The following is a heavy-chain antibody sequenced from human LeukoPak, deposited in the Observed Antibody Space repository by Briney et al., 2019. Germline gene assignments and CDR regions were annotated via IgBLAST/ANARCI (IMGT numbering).Heavy chain of an antibody. D-gene: IGHD5-24*01. CDR3: ARVHRGYHYMDV. CDR1: GGSISSYY. CDR2: IYYSGST. V-gene: IGHV4-59*01. Sequence: PSETLSLTCTVSGGSISSYYWSWIRQPPGKGLEWIGYIYYSGSTNYNPSPKSRVTISVDTSKNQFSLKLSSVTAADTAVYYCARVHRGYHYMDVWGKGTTVTVSS. J-gene: IGHJ6*03.